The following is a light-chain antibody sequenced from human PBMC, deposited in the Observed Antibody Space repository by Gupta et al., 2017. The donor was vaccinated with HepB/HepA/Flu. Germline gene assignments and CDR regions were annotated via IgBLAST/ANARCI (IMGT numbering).Light chain of an antibody. CDR2: YND. V-gene: IGLV3-21*04. CDR1: NIGSKT. Sequence: SYVLTKPPSVSVAPGETARITCGGNNIGSKTVHWYQQMPGQAPMLVIYYNDDRPSGIPERFSGSNSGNTATLTISRVEAGDEADYHCQLWDTSSNQWVFGGGTKLTVL. J-gene: IGLJ3*02. CDR3: QLWDTSSNQWV.